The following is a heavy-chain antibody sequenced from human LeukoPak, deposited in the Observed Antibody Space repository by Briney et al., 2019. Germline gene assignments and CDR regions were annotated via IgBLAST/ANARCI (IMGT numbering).Heavy chain of an antibody. CDR1: GFTFSSYS. J-gene: IGHJ4*02. CDR2: ISSSSSYI. D-gene: IGHD3-16*01. CDR3: ARGGLMSPVGENFDY. Sequence: GGSLRLSCAASGFTFSSYSMNWVRQAPGKGLEWVSSISSSSSYIYYADSVKGRFTISRDNAKNSLYLQVNSLRAEDTAVYYCARGGLMSPVGENFDYWGQGTLVTVSS. V-gene: IGHV3-21*01.